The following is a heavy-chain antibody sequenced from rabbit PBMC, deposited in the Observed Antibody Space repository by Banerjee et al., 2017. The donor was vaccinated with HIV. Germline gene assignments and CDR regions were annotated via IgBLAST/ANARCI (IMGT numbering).Heavy chain of an antibody. V-gene: IGHV1S45*01. D-gene: IGHD1-1*01. J-gene: IGHJ4*01. CDR1: GFSFSNKAV. CDR3: ARDSDGVIGWNFGW. Sequence: EQLVESGGGLVQPEGSLTLTCTASGFSFSNKAVMCWVRQAPGKGLQWIACINAVTGKAVYATWAKGRFTFSKTSSTTVTLQMTSLTAADTATYFCARDSDGVIGWNFGWWGPGTL. CDR2: INAVTGKA.